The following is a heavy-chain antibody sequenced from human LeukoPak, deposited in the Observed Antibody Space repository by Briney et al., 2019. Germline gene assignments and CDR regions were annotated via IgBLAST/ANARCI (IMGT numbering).Heavy chain of an antibody. V-gene: IGHV3-23*01. CDR2: ISGSGGST. D-gene: IGHD2-2*01. J-gene: IGHJ4*02. Sequence: GGSLRLSCAASGFTFSSYAMSWVRQAPGKGLEWVSAISGSGGSTYYADSVKGRFTISGDNSKNTLYLQMNSLRAEDTAVYYCAKGTLGIVVVPAAPKVYYFDYWGQGTLVTVSS. CDR1: GFTFSSYA. CDR3: AKGTLGIVVVPAAPKVYYFDY.